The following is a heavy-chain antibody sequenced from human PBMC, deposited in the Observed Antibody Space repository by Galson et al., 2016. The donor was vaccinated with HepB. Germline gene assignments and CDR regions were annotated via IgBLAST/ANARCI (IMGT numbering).Heavy chain of an antibody. D-gene: IGHD3-16*01. CDR3: AREGPFIPGGMTIMRFDD. Sequence: SLRLSCAASGFTFSYYYMNWIRQAPGTGLEWVSYISHSGSIVYYAASVKGRFTISRVNVKNSLFLQMNSLRAEDTAVYYCAREGPFIPGGMTIMRFDDWGQGTLVTVSS. J-gene: IGHJ4*02. CDR2: ISHSGSIV. V-gene: IGHV3-11*01. CDR1: GFTFSYYY.